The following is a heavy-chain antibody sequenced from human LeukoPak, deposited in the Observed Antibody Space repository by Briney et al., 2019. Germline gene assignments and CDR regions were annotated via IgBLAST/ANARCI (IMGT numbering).Heavy chain of an antibody. CDR2: IGGTGGNI. V-gene: IGHV3-23*01. D-gene: IGHD3-10*01. J-gene: IGHJ4*02. CDR1: GLSFSNYA. CDR3: SRLSAMLRGPEAFYYFEY. Sequence: PGGSLRLSCAASGLSFSNYAMYWVRQAPGKGLEWVSAIGGTGGNIFYTDSVKGRFTIPRDNSKNTLYLHMNSLRAEDTAVYYCSRLSAMLRGPEAFYYFEYWGQGILVTVSS.